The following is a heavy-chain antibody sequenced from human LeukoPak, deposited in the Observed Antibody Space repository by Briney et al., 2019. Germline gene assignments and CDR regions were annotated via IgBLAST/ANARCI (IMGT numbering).Heavy chain of an antibody. CDR2: IIPIFGTA. CDR3: ALPRGYSGYDLGAFDI. D-gene: IGHD5-12*01. V-gene: IGHV1-69*05. CDR1: GGTFSSYA. Sequence: ASVTVSYRACGGTFSSYAISWVRQAPGQGREGMGGIIPIFGTANYAQKFQGRVTITTDESTSTAYMELSSLRSEDTAVYYCALPRGYSGYDLGAFDIWGQGTMVTVSS. J-gene: IGHJ3*02.